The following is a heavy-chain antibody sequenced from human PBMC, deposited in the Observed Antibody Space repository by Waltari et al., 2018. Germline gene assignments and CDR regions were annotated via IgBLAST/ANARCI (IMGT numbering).Heavy chain of an antibody. CDR3: ARDHDSSGSDAFDI. CDR1: GFTFSSYS. J-gene: IGHJ3*02. V-gene: IGHV3-21*01. CDR2: IRSSSSYI. Sequence: EVQLVESGGGLVKPGGSLRLSCAASGFTFSSYSMNWVRQAPGKGLEWVSSIRSSSSYIYYADSVKGRFTISRDNAKNSLYLQMNSLRAEDTAVYYCARDHDSSGSDAFDIWGQGTMVTVSS. D-gene: IGHD3-22*01.